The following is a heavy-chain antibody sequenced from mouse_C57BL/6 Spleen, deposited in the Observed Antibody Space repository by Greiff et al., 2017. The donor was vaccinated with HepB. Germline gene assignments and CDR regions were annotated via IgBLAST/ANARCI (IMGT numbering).Heavy chain of an antibody. V-gene: IGHV1-64*01. CDR1: GYTFTSYW. CDR3: ARVGGSSGFAY. Sequence: QVQLQQPGAELVKPGASVKLSCKASGYTFTSYWMHWVKQRPGQGLEWIGMIHPNSGSTNYNEKFKSKATLTVDKSSSTAYMQLSSLTSEDSAVYYCARVGGSSGFAYWGQGTLVTVAA. J-gene: IGHJ3*01. CDR2: IHPNSGST. D-gene: IGHD6-1*01.